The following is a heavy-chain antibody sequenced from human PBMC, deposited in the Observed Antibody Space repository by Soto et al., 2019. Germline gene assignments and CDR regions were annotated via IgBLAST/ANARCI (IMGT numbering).Heavy chain of an antibody. D-gene: IGHD5-12*01. V-gene: IGHV3-23*01. CDR3: ATDRGRGYDWFDS. CDR2: ISGSGGST. J-gene: IGHJ5*01. CDR1: GFTFSSYA. Sequence: EVQLLESGGGLVQPGGSLRLSCAASGFTFSSYAMSWVRQAPGKGLEWVSAISGSGGSTFYADSVKGRFTISRDTSKNTLFLQMSSLRAEDTAVYYCATDRGRGYDWFDSWGQGTLVTVSS.